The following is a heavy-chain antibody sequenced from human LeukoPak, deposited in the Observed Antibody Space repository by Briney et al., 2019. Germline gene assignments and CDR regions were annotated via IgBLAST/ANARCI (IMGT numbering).Heavy chain of an antibody. V-gene: IGHV3-21*01. Sequence: GGSLRLTCAASGFTFSSYSMNWVRQAPGKGLEWLSSTSSSSSYIYYADSVKGRFTISRDNAKNSLYLQMNSLRAEDTAVYYCARAGSHYYYYYYMDVWGKGTTVTVSS. D-gene: IGHD3-10*01. CDR3: ARAGSHYYYYYYMDV. CDR2: TSSSSSYI. CDR1: GFTFSSYS. J-gene: IGHJ6*03.